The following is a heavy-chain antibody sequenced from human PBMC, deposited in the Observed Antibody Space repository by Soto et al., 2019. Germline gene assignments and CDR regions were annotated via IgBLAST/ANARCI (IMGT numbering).Heavy chain of an antibody. D-gene: IGHD4-4*01. CDR2: IYYSGST. J-gene: IGHJ6*03. V-gene: IGHV4-59*01. Sequence: SETLCLTCTVSGGYISSYYWSWIRQPPGKGLEWIGYIYYSGSTNYNPSLKSRVTISVDTSKNQFSLKLSSVTAADTAVYYCARDAEGYSNYPKADTDGGYYYYYYYMDVWGKGTTVTVSS. CDR3: ARDAEGYSNYPKADTDGGYYYYYYYMDV. CDR1: GGYISSYY.